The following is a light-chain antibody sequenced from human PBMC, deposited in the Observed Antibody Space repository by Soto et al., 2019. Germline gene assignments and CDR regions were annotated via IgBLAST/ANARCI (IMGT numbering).Light chain of an antibody. J-gene: IGLJ1*01. Sequence: QSALTPPPSASGSPGQSVAISCTGTNSDVGGYNYVSWYQQHPGKAPKLMSYDVNKRPSGVPDRFSGSKSGNTASLTVSGLQAEDEADYYCSSYAGSTTFDVFGTGTKVTVL. V-gene: IGLV2-8*01. CDR2: DVN. CDR1: NSDVGGYNY. CDR3: SSYAGSTTFDV.